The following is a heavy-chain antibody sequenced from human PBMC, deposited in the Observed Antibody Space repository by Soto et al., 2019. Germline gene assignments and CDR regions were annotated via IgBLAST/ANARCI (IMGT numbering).Heavy chain of an antibody. CDR1: GGTFSSYA. CDR2: IIPIFGTA. D-gene: IGHD4-17*01. CDR3: AGTTVVTRGYYYGMDV. J-gene: IGHJ6*02. Sequence: GASVKVSCKASGGTFSSYASSWVRQAPGQGLEWMGGIIPIFGTANYAQKFQGRVTITADKSTSTAYMELSSLRSEDTAVYYCAGTTVVTRGYYYGMDVWGQGTTVTVSS. V-gene: IGHV1-69*06.